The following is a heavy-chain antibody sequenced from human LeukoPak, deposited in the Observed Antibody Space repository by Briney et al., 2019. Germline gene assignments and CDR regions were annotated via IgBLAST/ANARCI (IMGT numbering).Heavy chain of an antibody. CDR2: ISGNSYYI. J-gene: IGHJ4*02. CDR1: GFTFSSYS. D-gene: IGHD3-22*01. Sequence: GGSLRLSCAASGFTFSSYSMNWVRQAPGKGLEWVSSISGNSYYIYYADSVKGRFTISRDNAKNSLYLQMNSLRAEDTAVYYCARIPPPNYYDSSGVDYWGQGTLVTVSS. V-gene: IGHV3-21*01. CDR3: ARIPPPNYYDSSGVDY.